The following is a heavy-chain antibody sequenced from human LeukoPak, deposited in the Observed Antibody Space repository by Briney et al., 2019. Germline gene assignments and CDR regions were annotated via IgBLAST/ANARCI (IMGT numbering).Heavy chain of an antibody. J-gene: IGHJ4*02. CDR3: TRTIRLAYCGGDCYSPFDY. CDR2: IRSKAYGGTT. D-gene: IGHD2-21*02. CDR1: GFTFGDYA. V-gene: IGHV3-49*03. Sequence: GRSLRLSCTASGFTFGDYAMSWFRQAPGKGLEWVGFIRSKAYGGTTEYAASVKGRFTISRDDSKSIAYLQMNCLKTEDTAVYYCTRTIRLAYCGGDCYSPFDYWGQGTLVTVSS.